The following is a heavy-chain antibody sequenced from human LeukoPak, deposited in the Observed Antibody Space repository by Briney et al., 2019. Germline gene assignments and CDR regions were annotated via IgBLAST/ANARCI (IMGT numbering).Heavy chain of an antibody. J-gene: IGHJ4*02. Sequence: GGSLRLSCAASGFTFSSYTMSWVRQAPGKGLEWVSGVSGSGGNIHYADSVKGRFTISRDNSKNTLYLQINSLRAEDTAVYYCAASLPNIVVVPATKGPFGYWGQRALVTVSS. CDR3: AASLPNIVVVPATKGPFGY. D-gene: IGHD2-2*01. CDR2: VSGSGGNI. CDR1: GFTFSSYT. V-gene: IGHV3-23*01.